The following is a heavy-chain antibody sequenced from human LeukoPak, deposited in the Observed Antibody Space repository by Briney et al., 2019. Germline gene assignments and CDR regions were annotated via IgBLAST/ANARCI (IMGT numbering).Heavy chain of an antibody. D-gene: IGHD5-24*01. CDR3: AREQAWLLFFDY. V-gene: IGHV3-30*04. CDR2: ISYDGSNK. CDR1: GFTFSSYA. Sequence: PGGSLRLSCAASGFTFSSYAMHWVRQAPGKGLEWVAVISYDGSNKYYADSVKGRFTISRDNSKNTLYLQMNSLRAEDTAVYYCAREQAWLLFFDYWGQGTLVTVSS. J-gene: IGHJ4*02.